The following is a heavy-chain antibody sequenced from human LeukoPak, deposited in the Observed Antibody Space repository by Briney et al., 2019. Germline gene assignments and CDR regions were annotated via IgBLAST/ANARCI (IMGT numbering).Heavy chain of an antibody. CDR2: IYYSGST. Sequence: SETLSLTCTVSGGSISSYYWSWIRQPPGKGLEWIGYIYYSGSTNYNPSLKSRVTISVDTSKNQFSLTLTSVAAADTAVYYCARSRGDFDYWGQGTLVTVPS. V-gene: IGHV4-59*08. CDR1: GGSISSYY. CDR3: ARSRGDFDY. J-gene: IGHJ4*02.